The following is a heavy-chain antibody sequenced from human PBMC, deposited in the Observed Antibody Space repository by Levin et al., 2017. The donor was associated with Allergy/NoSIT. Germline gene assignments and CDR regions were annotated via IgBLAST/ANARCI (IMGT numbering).Heavy chain of an antibody. CDR1: GFTFGDYA. CDR3: TRTIVVVVAATGDYFDY. V-gene: IGHV3-49*03. J-gene: IGHJ4*02. CDR2: IRSKAYGGTT. D-gene: IGHD2-15*01. Sequence: GESLKISCTASGFTFGDYAMSWFRQAPGKGLEWVGFIRSKAYGGTTEYAASVKGRFTISRDESKSIAYLQMNSLKTEDTAVYYCTRTIVVVVAATGDYFDYWGQGTLVTVSS.